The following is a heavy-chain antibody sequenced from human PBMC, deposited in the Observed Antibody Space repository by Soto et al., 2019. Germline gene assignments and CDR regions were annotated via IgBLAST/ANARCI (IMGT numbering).Heavy chain of an antibody. CDR2: INQDGGQK. CDR1: GFIFRNYW. CDR3: ARIGYSSSSLDY. J-gene: IGHJ4*02. V-gene: IGHV3-7*03. D-gene: IGHD6-6*01. Sequence: VGSLRLSCAASGFIFRNYWMSWVRQVPGKGLEWLANINQDGGQKYYVDSVKGRFTISRDNARNSLYLQINSLRAEDTAMYYCARIGYSSSSLDYWGLGTLVTVSS.